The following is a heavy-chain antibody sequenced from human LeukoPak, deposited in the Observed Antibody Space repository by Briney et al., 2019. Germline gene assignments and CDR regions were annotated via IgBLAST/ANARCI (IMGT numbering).Heavy chain of an antibody. CDR3: ARARGGIVVVPAGYFDY. D-gene: IGHD2-2*01. V-gene: IGHV4-39*07. Sequence: SETLSLTCTVSGGSISSSSYYWGWIRQPPGKGLEWIGSIYYSGSTYYNPSLKSRVTISVDTSKNQFSLKLGSVTAADTAVYYCARARGGIVVVPAGYFDYWGQGTLVTVSS. J-gene: IGHJ4*02. CDR1: GGSISSSSYY. CDR2: IYYSGST.